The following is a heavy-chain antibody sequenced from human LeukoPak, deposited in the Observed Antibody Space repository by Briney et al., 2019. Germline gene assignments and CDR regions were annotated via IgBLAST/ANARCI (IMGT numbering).Heavy chain of an antibody. CDR3: AREGGYYYDSSGLFDS. CDR1: GGTFSSYA. V-gene: IGHV1-69*04. D-gene: IGHD3-22*01. CDR2: IIPIFGIA. Sequence: ASVKVSCKASGGTFSSYAISWVRQAPGQGLEWMGRIIPIFGIANYAQKFQGRVTITADKSTSTAYMELSRLRSEDTAVYYCAREGGYYYDSSGLFDSWGQGALVTVSS. J-gene: IGHJ4*02.